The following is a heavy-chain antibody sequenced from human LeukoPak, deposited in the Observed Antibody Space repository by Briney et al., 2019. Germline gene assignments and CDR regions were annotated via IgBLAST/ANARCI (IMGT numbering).Heavy chain of an antibody. CDR1: GGSISSGDYY. CDR2: TYYSGST. CDR3: ARSGVEQWLTRDYYYYGMDV. Sequence: SETLSLTCTVSGGSISSGDYYWSWIRQHPGKGLEWIGYTYYSGSTYYNPSLKSRVTISLDTSKNQFSLELDSVTAADTAVYYCARSGVEQWLTRDYYYYGMDVWGQGTTVTVSS. V-gene: IGHV4-31*03. J-gene: IGHJ6*02. D-gene: IGHD6-19*01.